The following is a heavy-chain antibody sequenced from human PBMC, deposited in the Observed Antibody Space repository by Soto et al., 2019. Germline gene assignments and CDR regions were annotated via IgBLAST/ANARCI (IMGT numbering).Heavy chain of an antibody. Sequence: EVELVESGGGLVQPGESLRLSCSVSGFTFSSYWMNRVRQVPGKGLEWVAIIKADGSEENYVDSVKGRFTITRDNAKKSLSLKMNSLRAEDTAVYYCAVSPGRSDYVRGSRTLFAYWGQGTRVTVSS. CDR3: AVSPGRSDYVRGSRTLFAY. V-gene: IGHV3-7*01. J-gene: IGHJ4*02. CDR2: IKADGSEE. CDR1: GFTFSSYW. D-gene: IGHD3-16*01.